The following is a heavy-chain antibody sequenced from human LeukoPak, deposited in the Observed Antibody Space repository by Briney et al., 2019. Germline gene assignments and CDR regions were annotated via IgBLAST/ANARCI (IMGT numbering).Heavy chain of an antibody. V-gene: IGHV3-74*01. CDR1: GNYW. CDR2: INNDGSWT. CDR3: VSFYETY. Sequence: PGGSLRLSCAASGNYWMHWVRQAPGKGLVWVSHINNDGSWTSYADSVKGRFTISNDNAKNTVYLQMNSLRAEDTAVYYCVSFYETYWGRGTLVTVSS. J-gene: IGHJ4*02. D-gene: IGHD2/OR15-2a*01.